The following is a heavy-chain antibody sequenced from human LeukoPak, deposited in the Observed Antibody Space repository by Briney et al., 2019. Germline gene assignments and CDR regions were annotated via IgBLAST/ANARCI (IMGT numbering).Heavy chain of an antibody. D-gene: IGHD3-3*01. V-gene: IGHV3-23*01. J-gene: IGHJ4*02. CDR2: ISVSGGST. CDR3: AKSLKVITPIDY. Sequence: GGSLRLSCAASGFTFRRYAMSWVRKAQGKGLEWVSAISVSGGSTYYADSVKGRFTISRDNSKNTLYLQMNSLRAEDTAVYYCAKSLKVITPIDYWGQGTLVTVSS. CDR1: GFTFRRYA.